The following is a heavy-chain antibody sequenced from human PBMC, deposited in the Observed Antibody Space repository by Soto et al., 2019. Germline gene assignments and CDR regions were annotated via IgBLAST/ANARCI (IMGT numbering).Heavy chain of an antibody. Sequence: PGGSLRLSCSASGYNFGAYAMSWVRQPPGKGLEWVGFIRRKAYGGTTDYAASVKGRFTISRDDSKSIAYLQMNSLKIEDTAVYYCTRSLAIDFDSWGPGTLVTVSS. CDR3: TRSLAIDFDS. V-gene: IGHV3-49*04. J-gene: IGHJ4*02. CDR2: IRRKAYGGTT. CDR1: GYNFGAYA.